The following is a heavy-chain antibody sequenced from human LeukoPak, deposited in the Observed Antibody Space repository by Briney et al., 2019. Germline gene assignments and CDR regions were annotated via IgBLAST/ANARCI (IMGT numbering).Heavy chain of an antibody. CDR1: GYSFTSFW. CDR2: IYSGDSDT. Sequence: GESLKISCKGSGYSFTSFWIGWVREMPGKGLEWMGIIYSGDSDTRYSPSFQGQDTISDDKSIRTAYLQWSSLKASDTAIYYCVRGYCSGGSCLDAFDIWGQGTMVTVSS. J-gene: IGHJ3*02. V-gene: IGHV5-51*01. CDR3: VRGYCSGGSCLDAFDI. D-gene: IGHD2-15*01.